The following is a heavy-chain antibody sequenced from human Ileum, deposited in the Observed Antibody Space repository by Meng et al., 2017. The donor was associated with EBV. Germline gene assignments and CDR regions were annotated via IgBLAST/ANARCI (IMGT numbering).Heavy chain of an antibody. V-gene: IGHV4-61*01. CDR1: VASVVSGSSS. CDR2: IHYTGSF. CDR3: SRVRGGYNVIDY. D-gene: IGHD5-24*01. J-gene: IGHJ4*02. Sequence: QVRLLVACQGRVKRSGALSPTSTLGVASVVSGSSSGTWILQPPGKGLGGIGYIHYTGSFNNNPSLKSPCTISRDTSKSQCSLRLSSVTPADTAVYYCSRVRGGYNVIDYWGQGTLVTVSS.